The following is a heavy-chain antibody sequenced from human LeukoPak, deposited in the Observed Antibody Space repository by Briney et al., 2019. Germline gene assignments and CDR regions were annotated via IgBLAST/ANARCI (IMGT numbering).Heavy chain of an antibody. D-gene: IGHD3-10*01. CDR2: ISGSGGST. V-gene: IGHV3-23*01. Sequence: GGTLRLSCAASGFTFSSYGMSWVRQAPGKGLEWVSAISGSGGSTYYADSVKGRFTISRDNSKNTLYLQMNSLRAEDTAVYYCARDGLSGHDYWGQGTLVTVSS. CDR3: ARDGLSGHDY. J-gene: IGHJ4*02. CDR1: GFTFSSYG.